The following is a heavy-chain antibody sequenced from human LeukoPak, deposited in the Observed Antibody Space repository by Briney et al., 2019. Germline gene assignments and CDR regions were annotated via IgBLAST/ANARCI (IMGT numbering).Heavy chain of an antibody. Sequence: ASVKVSCKTSGYTFTNYDINWVRQASGQGLEWMGWMNPNSGNTGYAQTFQGRVTMTRSASISTAYMELSSLRFEDTAVYYCTRSVRNGHIDYWGQGTLVTVSS. CDR1: GYTFTNYD. CDR3: TRSVRNGHIDY. CDR2: MNPNSGNT. J-gene: IGHJ4*02. V-gene: IGHV1-8*01. D-gene: IGHD2-21*01.